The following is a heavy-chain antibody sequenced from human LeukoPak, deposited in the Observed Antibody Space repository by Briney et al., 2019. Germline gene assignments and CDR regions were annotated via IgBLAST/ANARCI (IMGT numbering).Heavy chain of an antibody. CDR2: ISHSGST. CDR3: ARGGIYCSGGSCYPLRFDP. V-gene: IGHV4-34*01. D-gene: IGHD2-15*01. Sequence: SETLSLTCAVYGGSFSGYYWSWIRQPPGKGLEWIGEISHSGSTNYNPSPKSRVTISVDTSKNQFSLKLSSVTAADTAVYYCARGGIYCSGGSCYPLRFDPWGQGTLVTVSS. CDR1: GGSFSGYY. J-gene: IGHJ5*02.